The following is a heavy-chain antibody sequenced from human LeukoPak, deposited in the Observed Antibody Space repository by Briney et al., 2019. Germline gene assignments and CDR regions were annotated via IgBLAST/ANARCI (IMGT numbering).Heavy chain of an antibody. Sequence: SETLSLTCTVSEGSISSSSFYWGWIRQPPGKGLEWIGSMYHIGTTYYNPSLESRVTISVDTSKNLCSLKLTSVTAADTAVYYCARGVSLYYDILTGRNPYYYYGMDVWGQGTTVTVSS. D-gene: IGHD3-9*01. V-gene: IGHV4-39*01. J-gene: IGHJ6*02. CDR1: EGSISSSSFY. CDR3: ARGVSLYYDILTGRNPYYYYGMDV. CDR2: MYHIGTT.